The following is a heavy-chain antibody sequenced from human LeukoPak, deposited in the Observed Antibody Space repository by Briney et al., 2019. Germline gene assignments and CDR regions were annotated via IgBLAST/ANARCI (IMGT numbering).Heavy chain of an antibody. CDR3: ARDLGVGATNDY. V-gene: IGHV3-33*01. CDR2: IWYDGSNK. J-gene: IGHJ4*02. CDR1: GFTFSSYG. Sequence: GGSLRLSCAASGFTFSSYGMHWVRQAPGKGLEWVAVIWYDGSNKYYADSVKGRFTISRDNSKNTLYLQMNSLRAEDTAVYYCARDLGVGATNDYWGQGTLVTVSS. D-gene: IGHD1-26*01.